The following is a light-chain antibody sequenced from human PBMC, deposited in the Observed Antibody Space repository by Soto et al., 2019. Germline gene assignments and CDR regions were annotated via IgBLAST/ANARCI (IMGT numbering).Light chain of an antibody. Sequence: EIVLTQSPGTLSLSPGERATLSCRASQSVSSSYLAWYQQKPGQAPRLLIYGASSRATGIPDRFSGSGSGTDFTLTISRLEPEDFAEYYCQQYGSSPPCTFGQGTKLEIK. J-gene: IGKJ2*02. CDR1: QSVSSSY. CDR2: GAS. V-gene: IGKV3-20*01. CDR3: QQYGSSPPCT.